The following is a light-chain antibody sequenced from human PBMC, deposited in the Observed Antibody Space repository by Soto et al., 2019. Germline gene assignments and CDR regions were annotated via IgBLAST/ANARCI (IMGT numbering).Light chain of an antibody. CDR1: SSNIGRNT. J-gene: IGLJ2*01. CDR2: SND. CDR3: ATWDDSLNGLVV. Sequence: QAVVTQPPSASGTPGQRVTISCAGSSSNIGRNTVNWYQQLPGTAPKLLMYSNDQRPSGVPDRFSGSKSGTSATLAIRGLQSEDEADYHCATWDDSLNGLVVFGGGTKVTVL. V-gene: IGLV1-44*01.